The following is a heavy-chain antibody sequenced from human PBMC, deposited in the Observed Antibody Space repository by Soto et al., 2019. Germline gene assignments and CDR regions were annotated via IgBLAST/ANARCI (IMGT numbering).Heavy chain of an antibody. D-gene: IGHD5-12*01. V-gene: IGHV3-21*01. CDR3: ARWDLIVATT. CDR2: ISSSSSYI. J-gene: IGHJ5*02. CDR1: GFTFSSYS. Sequence: VGSLRLSCAASGFTFSSYSMNWVRQAPGKGLEWVSSISSSSSYIYYADSVKGRFTISRDNAKNSLYLQMNSLRAEDTAVYYCARWDLIVATTWGQGTLVTVSS.